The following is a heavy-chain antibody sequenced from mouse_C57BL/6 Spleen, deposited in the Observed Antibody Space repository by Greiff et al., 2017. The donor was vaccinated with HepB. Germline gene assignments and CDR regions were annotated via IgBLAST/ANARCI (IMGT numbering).Heavy chain of an antibody. Sequence: QVQLQQSGPGLVAPSQSLSITCTVSGFSLTSYAISWVRQPPGKGLEWLGVIWTGGGTNYNSALKSRLSISKDNSKSQVFLKMNSLQTDDTARYYCASYDPSYYYAMDYWGQGTSVTVSS. CDR2: IWTGGGT. D-gene: IGHD2-3*01. J-gene: IGHJ4*01. V-gene: IGHV2-9-1*01. CDR3: ASYDPSYYYAMDY. CDR1: GFSLTSYA.